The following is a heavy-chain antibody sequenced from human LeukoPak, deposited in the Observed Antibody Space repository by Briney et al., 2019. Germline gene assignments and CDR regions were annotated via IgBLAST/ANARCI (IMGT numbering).Heavy chain of an antibody. Sequence: GGSLRLSCAASGFTVSSNYMSWVRQAPGKGLEWVSVIYSGGSTYYADSVKGRFTISRDNSKNTLYLQMNSLRAEDTAVYYCAREYHDYYDSGWFDPWGQGTLVTVSS. CDR2: IYSGGST. D-gene: IGHD3-22*01. CDR1: GFTVSSNY. CDR3: AREYHDYYDSGWFDP. J-gene: IGHJ5*02. V-gene: IGHV3-53*01.